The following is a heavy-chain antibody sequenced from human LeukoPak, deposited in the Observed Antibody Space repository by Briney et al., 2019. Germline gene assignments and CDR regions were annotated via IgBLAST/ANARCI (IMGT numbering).Heavy chain of an antibody. V-gene: IGHV3-30*02. D-gene: IGHD2-15*01. CDR2: IRYDGSNK. J-gene: IGHJ6*03. CDR1: GFTFSSYG. Sequence: GGSLRLSCAASGFTFSSYGMHWVRQAPGKGLEWVAFIRYDGSNKYYADSVKGRFTISRDNAKNSLYLQMNSLRAEDTALYHCARFGGSCQGNCYYYYMDVWGKGTTVTISS. CDR3: ARFGGSCQGNCYYYYMDV.